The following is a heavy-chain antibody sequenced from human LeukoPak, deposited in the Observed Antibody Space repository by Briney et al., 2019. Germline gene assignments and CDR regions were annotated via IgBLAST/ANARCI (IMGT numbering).Heavy chain of an antibody. CDR2: IYSGGST. D-gene: IGHD6-19*01. J-gene: IGHJ4*02. Sequence: GGSLRLSCAASGFTVSSNYMSWVRQVPGKGLEWVSVIYSGGSTYYADSVKGRFTISRDNSKNTLYLQMNSLRAEDTAVYYRARDNPLGSGWYFDYWGQGTLVTVSS. CDR1: GFTVSSNY. CDR3: ARDNPLGSGWYFDY. V-gene: IGHV3-66*01.